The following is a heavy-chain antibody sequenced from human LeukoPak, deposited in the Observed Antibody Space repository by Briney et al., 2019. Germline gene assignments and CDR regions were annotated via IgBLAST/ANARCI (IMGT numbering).Heavy chain of an antibody. V-gene: IGHV1-8*01. J-gene: IGHJ6*03. CDR2: INPNNGNA. Sequence: ASVKVSCKDSGYTFTSFDLNWVRQAPGQGLEWVGWINPNNGNADYAQRFQGRVTMTRDTAISTVYMELSSLTYEDTAVYYCARPTSRLSNYYSMDVWGKGTTVTVSS. D-gene: IGHD2-2*01. CDR1: GYTFTSFD. CDR3: ARPTSRLSNYYSMDV.